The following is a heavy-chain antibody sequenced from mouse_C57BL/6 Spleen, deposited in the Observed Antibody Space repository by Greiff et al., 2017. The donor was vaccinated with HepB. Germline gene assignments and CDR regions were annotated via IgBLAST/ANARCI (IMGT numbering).Heavy chain of an antibody. CDR1: GYAFSSSW. CDR3: QITTVPYAMDY. D-gene: IGHD1-1*01. CDR2: IYPGDGDT. J-gene: IGHJ4*01. V-gene: IGHV1-82*01. Sequence: QVQLQQSGPELVKPGASVKISCKASGYAFSSSWMNWVKQRPGKGLEWIGRIYPGDGDTNYNGKFKGKATLTADKSSSTAYMQLSSLTSEDSAVYFCQITTVPYAMDYWGQGTSVTVSS.